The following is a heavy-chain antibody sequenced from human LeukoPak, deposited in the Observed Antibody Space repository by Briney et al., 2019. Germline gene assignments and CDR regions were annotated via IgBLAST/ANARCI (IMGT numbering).Heavy chain of an antibody. Sequence: GGSLRLSCAASGFIFTNYAMSWVRQAPGKGLEWVSAVVGGCHTTFYADSVKGRFTISRDNSKNTVYLQMNSLRGEDTAVYYCAKARLSTGWAYNDYWGQGTPVTVSS. J-gene: IGHJ4*02. D-gene: IGHD6-19*01. V-gene: IGHV3-23*01. CDR1: GFIFTNYA. CDR3: AKARLSTGWAYNDY. CDR2: VVGGCHTT.